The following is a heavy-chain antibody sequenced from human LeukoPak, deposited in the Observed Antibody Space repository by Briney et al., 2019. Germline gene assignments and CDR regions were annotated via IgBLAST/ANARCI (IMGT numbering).Heavy chain of an antibody. Sequence: GGSLRLSCAASGFTFSSYWMHWVRQAPGKGLVWVSRINTDGSTTTYGDSVQGRFTISRDNAKNTLYLQMNSLRAEDTAVYYCASGLKSYTTSWYGDYWGQGILVTVSS. CDR1: GFTFSSYW. V-gene: IGHV3-74*01. J-gene: IGHJ4*02. CDR3: ASGLKSYTTSWYGDY. D-gene: IGHD6-13*01. CDR2: INTDGSTT.